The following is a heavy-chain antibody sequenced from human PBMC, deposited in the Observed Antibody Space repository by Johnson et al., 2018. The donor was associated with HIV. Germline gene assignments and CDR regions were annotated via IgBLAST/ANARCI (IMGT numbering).Heavy chain of an antibody. Sequence: QLVESGGGVVQPGGSLRLSCAASGFTFSNYGMHWVRQAPGKGLEWVAFIRYDESNKYYADSLKGRFTISRDNSKNTLYLQMNSLRAEDTAVYYCANPTGSDAFDIWGQGTVVTVSS. V-gene: IGHV3-30*02. CDR1: GFTFSNYG. D-gene: IGHD1-1*01. J-gene: IGHJ3*02. CDR2: IRYDESNK. CDR3: ANPTGSDAFDI.